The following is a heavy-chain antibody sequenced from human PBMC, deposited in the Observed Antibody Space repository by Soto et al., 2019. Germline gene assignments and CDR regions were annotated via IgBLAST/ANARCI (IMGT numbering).Heavy chain of an antibody. CDR2: ISWNSGSI. CDR1: GFTFDDYA. D-gene: IGHD1-20*01. J-gene: IGHJ3*01. CDR3: AKNSRYNWNPDAFDV. V-gene: IGHV3-9*01. Sequence: PGGSVRLSCAASGFTFDDYAMHWVRQAPGKGLEWASGISWNSGSIGYADSVPGRFTISRDNSKNTLYLQMNSLRAEDTAVYYCAKNSRYNWNPDAFDVWGQGTMVTVSS.